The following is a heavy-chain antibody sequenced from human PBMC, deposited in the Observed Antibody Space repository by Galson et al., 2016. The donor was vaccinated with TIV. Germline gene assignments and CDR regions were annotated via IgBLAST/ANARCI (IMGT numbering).Heavy chain of an antibody. J-gene: IGHJ4*02. V-gene: IGHV3-21*06. CDR3: ARVRVDGEYSYRAFDY. CDR2: ISSSGRFI. CDR1: GFTFNAYA. D-gene: IGHD3-16*02. Sequence: SLRLSCTAFGFTFNAYAMHWVRQAPGKGLEWVSSISSSGRFIWYADSVKGRFTISRDRAGNSLQLQMKSLRAEDTAMYFCARVRVDGEYSYRAFDYWGPGTMVTVSS.